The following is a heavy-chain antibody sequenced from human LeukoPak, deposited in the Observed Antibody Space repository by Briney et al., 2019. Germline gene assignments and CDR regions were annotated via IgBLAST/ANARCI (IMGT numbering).Heavy chain of an antibody. V-gene: IGHV3-74*01. CDR1: GFTFSTYW. CDR3: AREEVRSLDN. Sequence: GGSLRLSCAASGFTFSTYWMHWVRQAPGKGLACVSRINSDGSSTSYADSVKGRFTISRDNAKNTLYLQMNNVRAEDTAVYYCAREEVRSLDNWGQGTLVTVSS. D-gene: IGHD5-24*01. J-gene: IGHJ4*02. CDR2: INSDGSST.